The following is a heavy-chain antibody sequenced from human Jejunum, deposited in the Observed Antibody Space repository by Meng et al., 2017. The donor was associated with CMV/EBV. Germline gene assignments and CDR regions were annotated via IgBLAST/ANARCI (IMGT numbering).Heavy chain of an antibody. CDR3: GRGVEYSSDH. V-gene: IGHV3-48*04. Sequence: ASGFTFNIYSMNWLRQAPGKGLEWVSYIRGSDGTTYYADSVKGRFIISRDNAKNSLYLQMTSLRADDTAVYYCGRGVEYSSDHWGQGTLVTVSS. CDR2: IRGSDGTT. J-gene: IGHJ1*01. D-gene: IGHD6-19*01. CDR1: GFTFNIYS.